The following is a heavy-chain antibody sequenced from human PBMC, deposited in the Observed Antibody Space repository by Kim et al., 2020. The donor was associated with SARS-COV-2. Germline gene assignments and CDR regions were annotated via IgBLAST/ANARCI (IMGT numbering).Heavy chain of an antibody. V-gene: IGHV3-74*01. J-gene: IGHJ4*02. CDR3: ARVLFDDYGDHYFDY. Sequence: GGSLRLSCAASGFTFSSYWMHWVRQAPGKGLVWVSRINSDGSSTSYADSVKGRFTISRDNAKNTLYLQMNSLRAEDTAVYYCARVLFDDYGDHYFDYWGQGSLVTFSS. CDR1: GFTFSSYW. CDR2: INSDGSST. D-gene: IGHD4-17*01.